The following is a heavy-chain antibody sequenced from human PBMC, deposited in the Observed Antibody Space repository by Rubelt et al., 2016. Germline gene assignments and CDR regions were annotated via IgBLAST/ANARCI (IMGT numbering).Heavy chain of an antibody. V-gene: IGHV4-59*08. CDR3: ARKATDDKWYPFDF. D-gene: IGHD2-2*01. J-gene: IGHJ4*02. CDR1: GGSISSSY. Sequence: QVQLQESGPGLVKPSETLSLTCTVSGGSISSSYWSWIRQPPGKGLEWIGYIHYSGSTDYNPSLKSRVTISVDTSKNQFSLKLSSVTATDTAVYYCARKATDDKWYPFDFWGQGTLVTVSS. CDR2: IHYSGST.